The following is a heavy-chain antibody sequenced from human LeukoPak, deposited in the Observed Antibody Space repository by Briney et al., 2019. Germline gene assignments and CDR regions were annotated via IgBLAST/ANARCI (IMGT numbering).Heavy chain of an antibody. CDR1: GFSVSSRF. D-gene: IGHD5-12*01. CDR3: ARGGGGGYAY. CDR2: IYSGGAT. Sequence: GGSLRLSCAASGFSVSSRFMNWVRQAPGKGLGWVSVIYSGGATYYADSVKGRFTISRDDSNNTLFLQMNSLRVDDTAVYYCARGGGGGYAYWGQGTLVTVSS. J-gene: IGHJ4*02. V-gene: IGHV3-53*01.